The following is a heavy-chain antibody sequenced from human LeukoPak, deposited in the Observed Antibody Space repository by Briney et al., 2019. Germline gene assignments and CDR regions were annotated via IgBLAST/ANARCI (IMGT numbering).Heavy chain of an antibody. J-gene: IGHJ4*02. CDR1: GFTFSNHN. CDR3: ANAGFTY. Sequence: PGGSLRLSCAASGFTFSNHNMNWVRQAPGKGLEWISYISSSSSTINYADPVKGRFTISRDNAKNSVYLQMNSLRAEDTAVYYCANAGFTYWGQGTLVTVSS. CDR2: ISSSSSTI. V-gene: IGHV3-48*01.